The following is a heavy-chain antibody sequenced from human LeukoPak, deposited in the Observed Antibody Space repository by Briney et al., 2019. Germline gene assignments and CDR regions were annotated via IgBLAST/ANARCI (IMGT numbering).Heavy chain of an antibody. V-gene: IGHV3-7*01. J-gene: IGHJ6*02. CDR3: AGGYNDYYAMDV. D-gene: IGHD2-15*01. Sequence: GGSLRLSCSASGYSMTWARQAPGKGLEWVANIDGSERNYVDSVRGRFSISRDNAKNSLILQMDNLRVEDTAVYYCAGGYNDYYAMDVWGQGTTVTVS. CDR2: IDGSER. CDR1: GYS.